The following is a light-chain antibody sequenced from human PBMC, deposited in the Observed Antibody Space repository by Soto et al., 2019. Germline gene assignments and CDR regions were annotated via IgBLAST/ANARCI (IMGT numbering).Light chain of an antibody. V-gene: IGLV2-14*03. CDR3: SSFTSSSSYV. Sequence: SVLDQPASVSGSPGQLITISCTGTSSDVGAYKFVSWYQHHPGKAPKLIIYDVTTRPSGVSNRFSGSKSGDTASLTISGLQSEDEADYYCSSFTSSSSYVFGTGTKFTVL. CDR1: SSDVGAYKF. CDR2: DVT. J-gene: IGLJ1*01.